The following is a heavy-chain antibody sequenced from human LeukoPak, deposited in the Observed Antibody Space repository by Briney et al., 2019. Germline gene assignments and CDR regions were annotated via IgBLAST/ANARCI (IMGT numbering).Heavy chain of an antibody. CDR2: IYYSGST. CDR1: GGSISSSSYY. J-gene: IGHJ4*02. V-gene: IGHV4-39*01. CDR3: ARRSRDTAMAQFDY. D-gene: IGHD5-18*01. Sequence: PSETLSLTCTVSGGSISSSSYYWGWIRQPPGKGLEWIGSIYYSGSTYYNPSLKSRVTISVDTSKNQFSLKLSSVTAADTAVYYCARRSRDTAMAQFDYWGQGTLVTVSS.